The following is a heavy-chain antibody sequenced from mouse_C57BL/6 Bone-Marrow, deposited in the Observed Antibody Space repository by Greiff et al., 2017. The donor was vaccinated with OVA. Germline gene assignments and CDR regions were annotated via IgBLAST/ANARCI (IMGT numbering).Heavy chain of an antibody. D-gene: IGHD1-1*01. J-gene: IGHJ2*01. Sequence: VKLQESGPGLVAPSQSLSITCTVSGFSLTSYAISWVRQPPGKGLEWLGVIWTGGGTNYNSALKSRLSISKDNSKSQVFLKMNSLQTDDTARYYCVRNWGYGSLHFDYWGQGTTLTVSS. CDR1: GFSLTSYA. CDR2: IWTGGGT. V-gene: IGHV2-9-1*01. CDR3: VRNWGYGSLHFDY.